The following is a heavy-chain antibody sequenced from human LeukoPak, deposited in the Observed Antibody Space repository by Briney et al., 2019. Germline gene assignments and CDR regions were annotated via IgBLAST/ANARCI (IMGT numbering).Heavy chain of an antibody. J-gene: IGHJ5*02. V-gene: IGHV4-38-2*01. CDR2: IYHGGST. D-gene: IGHD2-2*01. CDR1: GYSISSGYY. CDR3: ASQLIVVVPAAMVGSWFDP. Sequence: PSETLSLTCAVSGYSISSGYYWGWIRQPPGKGLEWIGSIYHGGSTYYNPSLKSRVTISVDTSKNQFSLKLSSVTAADTAVYYCASQLIVVVPAAMVGSWFDPWGQGTLVTVSS.